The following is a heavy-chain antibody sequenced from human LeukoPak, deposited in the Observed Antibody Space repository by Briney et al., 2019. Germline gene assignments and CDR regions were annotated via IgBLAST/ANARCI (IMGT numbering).Heavy chain of an antibody. J-gene: IGHJ6*02. CDR1: GYTFTSYA. D-gene: IGHD5-12*01. CDR3: ARHGYSGYATPWYGMGV. V-gene: IGHV1-3*01. Sequence: ASVKVSCKASGYTFTSYAMHWVRQAPGQRLEWMGWINAGNGNTKYSQKFQGRVTITRDTSASTAYMELSSLRSEDTAVYYCARHGYSGYATPWYGMGVWGQGTTVTVSS. CDR2: INAGNGNT.